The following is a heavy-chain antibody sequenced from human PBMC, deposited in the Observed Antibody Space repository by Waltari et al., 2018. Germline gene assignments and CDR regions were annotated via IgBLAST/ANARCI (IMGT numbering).Heavy chain of an antibody. CDR3: AREGAEQWVVEDYGMDV. V-gene: IGHV3-21*02. J-gene: IGHJ6*02. Sequence: EVQLVESGGGLVKPGGSLRLSCVPSGFKFSASAMNWVRQAPGKGLEGVSSIGSSSSFMDYADSVRGRFTVSRDNAKNTLYLQMDTLRAEDTAVYYCAREGAEQWVVEDYGMDVWGQGTTVTVSS. D-gene: IGHD6-19*01. CDR1: GFKFSASA. CDR2: IGSSSSFM.